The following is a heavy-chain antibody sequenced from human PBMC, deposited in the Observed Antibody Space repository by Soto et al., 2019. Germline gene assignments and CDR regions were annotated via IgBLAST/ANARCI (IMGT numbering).Heavy chain of an antibody. CDR1: GFTFSSYG. CDR2: ISYDGSNK. V-gene: IGHV3-30*03. Sequence: PGGSLRLSCAASGFTFSSYGMHWVRQAPGKGLEWVAVISYDGSNKYYADSVKGRFTISRDNSKNTLYLQMNSLRAEDTAVYYCVRDPVAAKSGPFDYWGQGTLVTVSS. D-gene: IGHD6-19*01. J-gene: IGHJ4*02. CDR3: VRDPVAAKSGPFDY.